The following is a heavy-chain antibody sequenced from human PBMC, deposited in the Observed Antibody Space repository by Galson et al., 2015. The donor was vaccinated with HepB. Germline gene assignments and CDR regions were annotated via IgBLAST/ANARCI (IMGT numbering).Heavy chain of an antibody. CDR2: IYYSGST. CDR3: ARGGLISGYDEYYYYGMDV. Sequence: ETLSLTCTVSGGSISSYYWSWIRQPPGKGLEWIGYIYYSGSTNYNPSLKSRVTISVDTSKNQFSLKLSSVTAADTAVYYCARGGLISGYDEYYYYGMDVWGQGTTVTVSS. CDR1: GGSISSYY. D-gene: IGHD5-12*01. V-gene: IGHV4-59*01. J-gene: IGHJ6*02.